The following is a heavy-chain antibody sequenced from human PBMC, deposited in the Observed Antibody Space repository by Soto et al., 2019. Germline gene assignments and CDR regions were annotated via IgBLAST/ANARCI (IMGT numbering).Heavy chain of an antibody. CDR3: AVVDSTGNWFDP. V-gene: IGHV4-39*01. D-gene: IGHD6-25*01. J-gene: IGHJ5*02. CDR1: C. Sequence: CRGCKKQTPGKGLEFIGSMYYSGTTYYNPSLKSRVTISVDTSKNQFTLKLISVTAADTAVYYCAVVDSTGNWFDPWGEGARVTVSS. CDR2: MYYSGTT.